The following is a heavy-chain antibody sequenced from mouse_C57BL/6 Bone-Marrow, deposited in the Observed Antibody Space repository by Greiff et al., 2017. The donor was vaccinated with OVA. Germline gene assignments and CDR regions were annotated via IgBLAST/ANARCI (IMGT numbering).Heavy chain of an antibody. Sequence: EVKLMESGAGLVKPGGSLTLSCAASGFTFTDYGMHWVRQAPEKGLEWVAYISSGSSTIYYADTVKGRFTISRDNAKNTLFLQMASLRSEDTAMYYCASDGYDLDYWGQGTTLTVSS. V-gene: IGHV5-17*01. D-gene: IGHD2-3*01. CDR2: ISSGSSTI. J-gene: IGHJ2*01. CDR1: GFTFTDYG. CDR3: ASDGYDLDY.